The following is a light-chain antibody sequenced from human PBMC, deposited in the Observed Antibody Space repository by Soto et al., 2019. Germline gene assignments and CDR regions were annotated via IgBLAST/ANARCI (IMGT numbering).Light chain of an antibody. V-gene: IGKV3-20*01. Sequence: EIVLTQSPGTLSLSPGERATLSCRASQSVNNNYLAWYQQKPGQAPRLLIYGASSRSTGIPDRFSGSGSGTDFTLSISRLEPEDFAVYHCQHDDTSPLNFGGGTKVEIK. CDR3: QHDDTSPLN. CDR2: GAS. CDR1: QSVNNNY. J-gene: IGKJ4*01.